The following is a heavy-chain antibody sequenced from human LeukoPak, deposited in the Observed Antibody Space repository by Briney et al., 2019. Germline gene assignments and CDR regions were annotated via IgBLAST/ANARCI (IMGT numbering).Heavy chain of an antibody. CDR2: IDSKTSTM. Sequence: GRSLRLSCAGSGFTFSTYAMDWVRQAPGKGLEWVSFIDSKTSTMYYADSVRGRFTISIDSAKNLLYLQMNSLRDDDTAVYYCARGTNYAFDMWGRGTRVTVSS. J-gene: IGHJ3*02. D-gene: IGHD2-8*01. V-gene: IGHV3-48*02. CDR3: ARGTNYAFDM. CDR1: GFTFSTYA.